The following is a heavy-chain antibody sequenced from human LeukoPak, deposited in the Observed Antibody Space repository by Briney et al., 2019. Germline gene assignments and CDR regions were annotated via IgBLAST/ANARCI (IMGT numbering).Heavy chain of an antibody. CDR3: ARSDPRYYYDSSGYSYPLEFFQH. J-gene: IGHJ1*01. D-gene: IGHD3-22*01. Sequence: PGGSLRLSCAASGFTFSSYSMNWVRQAPGKGLEWVSSISSSSSCIYYADSVKGRFTISRDNAKNSLYLQMNSLRGEDTAVYYCARSDPRYYYDSSGYSYPLEFFQHWGQGTLVTVSS. CDR1: GFTFSSYS. V-gene: IGHV3-21*01. CDR2: ISSSSSCI.